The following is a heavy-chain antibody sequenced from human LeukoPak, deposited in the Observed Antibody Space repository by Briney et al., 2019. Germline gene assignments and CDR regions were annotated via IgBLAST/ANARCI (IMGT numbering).Heavy chain of an antibody. CDR3: ARPGGSYHGWFDP. CDR1: GASISSTTYY. Sequence: SETLSLTCTVSGASISSTTYYWGWIRQPPGKGLEWLGSIYYNGRALHNPSLKSRITISVDTSKNQFSLKVNSMTAADTAVYYCARPGGSYHGWFDPWGQGTLVTVSS. CDR2: IYYNGRA. D-gene: IGHD1-26*01. V-gene: IGHV4-39*01. J-gene: IGHJ5*02.